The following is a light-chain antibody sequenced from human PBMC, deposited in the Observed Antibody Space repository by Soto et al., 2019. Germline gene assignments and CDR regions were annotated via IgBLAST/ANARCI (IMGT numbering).Light chain of an antibody. J-gene: IGKJ1*01. CDR1: QGISSY. CDR3: QESYSTS. CDR2: DAS. Sequence: AIQLTQSPSSLSASVVDRVIITCRASQGISSYLAWYQQKPGKAPKLLIYDASSLESGVPSRFSGSGSGTEFTLTISSLQPDDIATYYCQESYSTSFGQGTKVDI. V-gene: IGKV1-13*02.